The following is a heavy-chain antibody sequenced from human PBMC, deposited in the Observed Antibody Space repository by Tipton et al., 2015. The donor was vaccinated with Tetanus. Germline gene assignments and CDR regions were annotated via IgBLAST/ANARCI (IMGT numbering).Heavy chain of an antibody. CDR1: GYTFTGYY. CDR3: ARDGANWNLGY. V-gene: IGHV1-2*06. CDR2: INPNSGDT. Sequence: VQLVQSGPEVKKPGASMKVSCKASGYTFTGYYVHWVRQAPGQGLEWMGRINPNSGDTNYAQKFQGRVTMTRDTPISTAYMELSRLRSDDTAVYYCARDGANWNLGYWGQGTLVTVSS. D-gene: IGHD1-20*01. J-gene: IGHJ4*02.